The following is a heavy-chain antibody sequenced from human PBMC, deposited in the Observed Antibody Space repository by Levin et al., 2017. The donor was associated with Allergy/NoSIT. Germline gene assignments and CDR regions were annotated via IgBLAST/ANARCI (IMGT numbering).Heavy chain of an antibody. CDR2: IINSGVGT. CDR3: AKDAIRGSDQPYYFDY. V-gene: IGHV3-23*01. CDR1: GFTFNNYA. Sequence: LSLTCAASGFTFNNYAMSWVRQAPGKGLEWVSAIINSGVGTYYADSVKGRFTISRDNSKNTMYLQMNSLRAEDKAVYFCAKDAIRGSDQPYYFDYWGQGTLVTASS. J-gene: IGHJ4*02. D-gene: IGHD6-19*01.